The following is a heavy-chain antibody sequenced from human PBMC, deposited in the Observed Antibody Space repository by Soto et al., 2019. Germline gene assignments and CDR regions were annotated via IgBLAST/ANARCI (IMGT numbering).Heavy chain of an antibody. V-gene: IGHV4-59*11. Sequence: QVQLQESGPQLVKPSETLSLTCTISGASISNHYCQWFRQPPGKGLEWIGYIHNTGGTNYNPSLKSPVTISLDTSKNQFSLKLTSVTVADTAVYYCATGGGWLTDYWGQGTLVTVSS. CDR3: ATGGGWLTDY. J-gene: IGHJ4*02. CDR1: GASISNHY. CDR2: IHNTGGT. D-gene: IGHD6-19*01.